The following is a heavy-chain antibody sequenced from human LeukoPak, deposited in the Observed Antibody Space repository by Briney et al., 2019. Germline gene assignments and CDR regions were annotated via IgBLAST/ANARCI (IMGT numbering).Heavy chain of an antibody. CDR2: ICGSGTA. V-gene: IGHV3-23*01. J-gene: IGHJ4*02. CDR1: GVTFTNYA. CDR3: AKSLRAIAVAGTTLDS. Sequence: PGGSLRLSCAVSGVTFTNYAMTWVRQAPGKGLEWVSTICGSGTAYYADSVKGRFTISRNNSNNTLYLRMNSLRSDDTAIYYCAKSLRAIAVAGTTLDSWGQGTLVTVSS. D-gene: IGHD6-19*01.